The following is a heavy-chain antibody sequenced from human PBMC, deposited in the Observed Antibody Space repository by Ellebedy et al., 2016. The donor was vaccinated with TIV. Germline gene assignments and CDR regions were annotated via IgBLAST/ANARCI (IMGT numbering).Heavy chain of an antibody. J-gene: IGHJ3*02. CDR3: ARPQYYYDSPGAFDI. Sequence: AASVKVSCKVSGYTLTELSMHWVRQAPGKGLEWMGGFDPEDGETIYAQKFQGRVTMTTDTSTSTAYMELRSLRSDDTAVYYCARPQYYYDSPGAFDIWGQGTMVTVSS. D-gene: IGHD3-22*01. CDR1: GYTLTELS. V-gene: IGHV1-24*01. CDR2: FDPEDGET.